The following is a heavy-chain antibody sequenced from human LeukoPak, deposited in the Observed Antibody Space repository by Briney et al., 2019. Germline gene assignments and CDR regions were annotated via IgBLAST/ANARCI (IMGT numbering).Heavy chain of an antibody. J-gene: IGHJ5*02. Sequence: PGGSLRLSCAAPGLTVSNNYMSWVRWAPGKGLEWVSIIYSGGSTYYADSVKGRFNISRHNSKNTLYLQMNSLRPEDTAVYYCARGLQQQLGWFDPWGQGTLVTVSS. CDR1: GLTVSNNY. CDR2: IYSGGST. CDR3: ARGLQQQLGWFDP. V-gene: IGHV3-53*04. D-gene: IGHD6-13*01.